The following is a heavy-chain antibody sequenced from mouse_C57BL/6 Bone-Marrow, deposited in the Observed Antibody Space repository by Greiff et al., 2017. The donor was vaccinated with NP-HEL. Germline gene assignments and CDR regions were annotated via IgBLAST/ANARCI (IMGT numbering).Heavy chain of an antibody. CDR3: TTGGSSPYARDY. CDR1: GFTITDDY. D-gene: IGHD1-1*01. J-gene: IGHJ4*01. V-gene: IGHV14-4*01. Sequence: VQLQQSGAELVRPGASVKLSCTVSGFTITDDYMHWVKQRPEQGLEWIGWIDPENGDTEYASKFPGKATITADTSSNTAYLQLSSLTAEDTAVYYCTTGGSSPYARDYWGQGTSVTVSS. CDR2: IDPENGDT.